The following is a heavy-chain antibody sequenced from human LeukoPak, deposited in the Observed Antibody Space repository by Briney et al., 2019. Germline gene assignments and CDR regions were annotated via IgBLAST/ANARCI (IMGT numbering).Heavy chain of an antibody. CDR1: GFIFSNYA. V-gene: IGHV3-23*01. CDR3: GKDSGRYTYGLFDY. J-gene: IGHJ4*02. CDR2: ISGNGAGT. D-gene: IGHD5-18*01. Sequence: PGGSLRLSCAASGFIFSNYAMSWVRQAPGKGLEWVSSISGNGAGTYYADSVKGRFTISRDNSKNTLYPQMNSLRAEDTAVYYCGKDSGRYTYGLFDYWGQGTLVTVSS.